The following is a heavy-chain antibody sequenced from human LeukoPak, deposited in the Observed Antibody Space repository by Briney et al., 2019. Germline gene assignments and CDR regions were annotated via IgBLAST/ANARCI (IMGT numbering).Heavy chain of an antibody. CDR1: GFTFSNYA. V-gene: IGHV3-23*01. CDR3: AKWGDFDVLTDYYVPDF. J-gene: IGHJ4*02. D-gene: IGHD3-9*01. Sequence: GGSLRLSCAASGFTFSNYAMSWVRQAPGKGLERVSAITGSGGNTYYADSVKGRFTISRDNSKNTLYLQMNSLRDEDTAVYYCAKWGDFDVLTDYYVPDFWGQGTLVTVSS. CDR2: ITGSGGNT.